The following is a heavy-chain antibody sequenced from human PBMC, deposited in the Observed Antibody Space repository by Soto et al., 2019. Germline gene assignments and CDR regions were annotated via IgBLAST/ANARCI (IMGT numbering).Heavy chain of an antibody. D-gene: IGHD1-26*01. CDR3: ARVVELPDYYYYGMDV. Sequence: PGGSLRLSCAASGFTFSSYSMNWVRQAPGKGLEWVSSISSSSSYIYYADSVKGRFTISRDNAKNSLYLQMNSLRAEDTAVYYCARVVELPDYYYYGMDVRGPGTTVTGS. J-gene: IGHJ6*02. CDR2: ISSSSSYI. CDR1: GFTFSSYS. V-gene: IGHV3-21*01.